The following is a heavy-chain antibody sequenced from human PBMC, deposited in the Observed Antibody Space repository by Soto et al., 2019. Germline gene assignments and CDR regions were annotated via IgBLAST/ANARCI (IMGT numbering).Heavy chain of an antibody. D-gene: IGHD3-3*01. J-gene: IGHJ4*02. CDR3: ARQTDGDRYFDY. CDR2: IYYSGST. V-gene: IGHV4-39*01. Sequence: PSETLSLTCTVSGGSISSSSYYWGWIRQPPGKGLEWIGSIYYSGSTYYNPSLKSRVTISVDTSKNQFSLKLSSVTAADTAVYYCARQTDGDRYFDYWGQGTLVTVSS. CDR1: GGSISSSSYY.